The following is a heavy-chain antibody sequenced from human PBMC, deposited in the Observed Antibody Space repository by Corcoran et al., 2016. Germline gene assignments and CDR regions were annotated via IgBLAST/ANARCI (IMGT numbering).Heavy chain of an antibody. J-gene: IGHJ3*02. V-gene: IGHV3-15*07. CDR2: IKSKTDGGTT. D-gene: IGHD3-22*01. CDR3: TTRITMIVVVITGSGAFDI. CDR1: GFTFSNAW. Sequence: EVQLVESGGGLVKPGGSLRLSCAASGFTFSNAWMNWVRQAPGKGLEWVGRIKSKTDGGTTDYAAPVKGRFTISRDESKNTLYLQMNSLKTEDTAVYYCTTRITMIVVVITGSGAFDIWGQGTMVTVSS.